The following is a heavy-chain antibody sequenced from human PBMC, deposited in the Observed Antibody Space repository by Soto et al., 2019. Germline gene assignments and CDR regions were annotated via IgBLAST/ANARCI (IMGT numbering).Heavy chain of an antibody. CDR1: GFTFSSYA. V-gene: IGHV3-30-3*01. J-gene: IGHJ4*02. CDR3: ARAGYSSSWADY. Sequence: LRLSCAASGFTFSSYAMHWVRQAPGKGLEWVAVISYDGSNKYYTDSVKGRFTISRDNSKNTLYLQMNSLRAEDTAVYYCARAGYSSSWADYWGQGTLVTVSS. CDR2: ISYDGSNK. D-gene: IGHD6-13*01.